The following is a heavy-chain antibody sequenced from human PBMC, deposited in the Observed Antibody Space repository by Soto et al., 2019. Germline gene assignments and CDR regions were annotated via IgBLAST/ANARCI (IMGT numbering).Heavy chain of an antibody. CDR2: ISGDGINT. CDR3: ARGNLSVDVDS. Sequence: QIQLVESGGDVVQPGKSLRLSCAASGFNFGFFAMHWVRQAPGKGLEWVAFISGDGINTQYADSVRGRFTLSRDYSRKTMYLQLDSLRDEDTAVYYGARGNLSVDVDSWGLGTLVTVSS. V-gene: IGHV3-30*03. J-gene: IGHJ4*02. CDR1: GFNFGFFA.